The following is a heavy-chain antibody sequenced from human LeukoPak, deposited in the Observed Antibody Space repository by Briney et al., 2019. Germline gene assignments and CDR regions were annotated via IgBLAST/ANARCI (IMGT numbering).Heavy chain of an antibody. Sequence: PSETLSLTCVVSGYSISSGCYWGCRQQPPGKGLEWIGSIYHSGSTYYSPSLKSRLTISVDTSKNQFSLKLSSVTAADTAVYYCARAGAFFYYMDVWGKGTTVTVSS. CDR1: GYSISSGCY. D-gene: IGHD2/OR15-2a*01. J-gene: IGHJ6*04. CDR3: ARAGAFFYYMDV. CDR2: IYHSGST. V-gene: IGHV4-38-2*01.